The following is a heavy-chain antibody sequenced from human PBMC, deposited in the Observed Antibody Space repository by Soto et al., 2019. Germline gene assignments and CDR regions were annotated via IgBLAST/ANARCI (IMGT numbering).Heavy chain of an antibody. V-gene: IGHV3-74*01. CDR3: ARGIPGHYGFDV. D-gene: IGHD1-1*01. CDR2: IKGDVTIA. J-gene: IGHJ3*01. Sequence: GSLRLSCAASGFTFSSYWMHWVRQAPGKGLVWVSRIKGDVTIANYADFVKGRFTISRDNAKNTLYLQIDSLRAEDTAVYYCARGIPGHYGFDVWGQGTMVTVSS. CDR1: GFTFSSYW.